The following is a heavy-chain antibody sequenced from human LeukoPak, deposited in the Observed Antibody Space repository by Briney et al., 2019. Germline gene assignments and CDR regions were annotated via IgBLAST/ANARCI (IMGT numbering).Heavy chain of an antibody. D-gene: IGHD5-18*01. V-gene: IGHV3-48*01. J-gene: IGHJ5*02. CDR1: GFTVSSYS. Sequence: PGGSLRLSCAASGFTVSSYSMNWVRQAPGKGLEWVSYISSSSSTIYYADSVKGRFTISRDNAKNTLYLQMNSLRAEDTAVYYCARDPHRQPSNNWFDPWGQGTLVTVSS. CDR2: ISSSSSTI. CDR3: ARDPHRQPSNNWFDP.